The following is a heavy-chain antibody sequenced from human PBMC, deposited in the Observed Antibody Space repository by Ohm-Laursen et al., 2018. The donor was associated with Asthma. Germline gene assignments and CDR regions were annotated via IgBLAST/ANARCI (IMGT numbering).Heavy chain of an antibody. V-gene: IGHV4-31*03. CDR1: GDSLTNGGLY. CDR2: IFFRVNT. J-gene: IGHJ4*02. CDR3: ARGHYDSSGYYVDY. D-gene: IGHD3-22*01. Sequence: TLSLTCSISGDSLTNGGLYWSWIRQHPGKGLEWLGYIFFRVNTDYNPSLKSRLTISADTSKNQFYLKLSSVTAADTAVYYCARGHYDSSGYYVDYWGQGTLVTVSS.